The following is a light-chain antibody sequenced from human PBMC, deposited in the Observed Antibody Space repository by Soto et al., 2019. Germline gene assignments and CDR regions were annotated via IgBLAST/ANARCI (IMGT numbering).Light chain of an antibody. J-gene: IGKJ1*01. CDR1: QNLSSY. V-gene: IGKV3-11*01. Sequence: EIVLTQSPATLSLSPGERATLSCRASQNLSSYLAWYQQKPGQPPRLLIYDASKRAIGIPARFSGSGSGTDFTLTISSLESEDFAVYYCQQRSNWPPWTFGQGTKVELK. CDR3: QQRSNWPPWT. CDR2: DAS.